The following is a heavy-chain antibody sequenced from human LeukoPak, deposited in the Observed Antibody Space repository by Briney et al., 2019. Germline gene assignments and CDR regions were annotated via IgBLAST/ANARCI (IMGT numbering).Heavy chain of an antibody. V-gene: IGHV4-34*01. CDR1: GGSFSGYY. CDR3: ARGRRWFDP. Sequence: SETLSLTCAVYGGSFSGYYWSWIRQPPGKGLEWIGEINHSGSTNYNPSLKSRVTISVDTSKNQFSLKLSSVTAADTAVYYCARGRRWFDPWGQGTLVTVSS. CDR2: INHSGST. J-gene: IGHJ5*02.